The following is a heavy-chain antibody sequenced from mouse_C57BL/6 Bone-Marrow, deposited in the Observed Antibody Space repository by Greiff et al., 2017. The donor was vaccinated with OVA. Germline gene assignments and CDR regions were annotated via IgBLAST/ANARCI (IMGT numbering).Heavy chain of an antibody. V-gene: IGHV3-6*01. D-gene: IGHD1-1*01. CDR1: GYSITSGYY. CDR2: ISYDGSN. J-gene: IGHJ4*01. Sequence: EVKLQESGPGLVKPSQSLSLTCSVTGYSITSGYYWNWIRQFPGNKLEWMGYISYDGSNNYNPSLKNRISITRDTSKNQFFLKLNSVTTEDTATYYCASPYYGSREAMDYWGQGTSVTVSS. CDR3: ASPYYGSREAMDY.